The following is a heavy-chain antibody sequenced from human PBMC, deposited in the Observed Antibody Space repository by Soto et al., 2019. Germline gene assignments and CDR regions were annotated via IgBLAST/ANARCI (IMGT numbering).Heavy chain of an antibody. CDR2: INPSGGSA. D-gene: IGHD3-22*01. Sequence: ASVKVSCKASGYSFISHYIHWVRQAPGQGLEWMGFINPSGGSATLAQKLQGRVTMTTDTSTSTAYMELRSLRSDDTAVYYCARDREYYDSSGYEGFDYWGQGTLVTVS. CDR3: ARDREYYDSSGYEGFDY. CDR1: GYSFISHY. J-gene: IGHJ4*02. V-gene: IGHV1-46*01.